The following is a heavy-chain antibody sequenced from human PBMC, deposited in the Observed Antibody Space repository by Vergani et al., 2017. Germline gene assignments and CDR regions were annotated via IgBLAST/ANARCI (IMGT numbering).Heavy chain of an antibody. V-gene: IGHV4-39*01. J-gene: IGHJ4*02. CDR1: GGSISSSSYY. D-gene: IGHD3-10*01. Sequence: QLQLQESGPGLVKPSETLSLTCTVSGGSISSSSYYWGWIRQPPGKGLEWIGSIYYSGSTYYNPSLKSRVTISVDTSKNQFSLKLSSVTAADTAVYYCARLHGSQGADIDYWGQGTLVTVSS. CDR3: ARLHGSQGADIDY. CDR2: IYYSGST.